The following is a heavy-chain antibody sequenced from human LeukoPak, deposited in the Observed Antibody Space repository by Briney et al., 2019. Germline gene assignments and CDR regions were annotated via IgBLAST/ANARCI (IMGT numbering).Heavy chain of an antibody. V-gene: IGHV4-34*01. CDR2: INHSGST. CDR3: ARALITVTVDY. Sequence: SETLSLTCAVYGGSFSGYYWSWIRQPPGKGLEWIGEINHSGSTNYNPSLKSRVTISVDTSKNQFSLKLSSVTAADTAVYYCARALITVTVDYWGQGTLVTVSS. D-gene: IGHD4-17*01. CDR1: GGSFSGYY. J-gene: IGHJ4*02.